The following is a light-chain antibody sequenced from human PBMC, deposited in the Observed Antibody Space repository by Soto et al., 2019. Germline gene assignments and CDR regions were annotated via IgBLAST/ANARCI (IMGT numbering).Light chain of an antibody. Sequence: QSALTQPASVSGSPGQSITISCTGTRSDIGAYNSVSWYQQHPGKAPKLMIYEVSNRPSGLSNRFSASKSGNTASLTISGLQAEDEADYYCSSRTTSNPYVFGAGTKLTVL. V-gene: IGLV2-14*01. J-gene: IGLJ1*01. CDR3: SSRTTSNPYV. CDR1: RSDIGAYNS. CDR2: EVS.